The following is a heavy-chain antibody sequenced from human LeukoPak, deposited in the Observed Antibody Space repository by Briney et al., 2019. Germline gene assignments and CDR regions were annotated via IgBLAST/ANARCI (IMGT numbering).Heavy chain of an antibody. CDR1: GYTFATYR. J-gene: IGHJ6*02. V-gene: IGHV1-18*01. Sequence: GSSVKVSFKSTGYTFATYRSCWVRQPPGQGREWVGWSSEYNGNTNNAHKLHGRLTMTTDTSTSTAYMELRSLRSDDTAVYYCARAQVRRGYGSGYYYYGMDVWGQGTTVTVSS. CDR3: ARAQVRRGYGSGYYYYGMDV. D-gene: IGHD3-10*01. CDR2: SSEYNGNT.